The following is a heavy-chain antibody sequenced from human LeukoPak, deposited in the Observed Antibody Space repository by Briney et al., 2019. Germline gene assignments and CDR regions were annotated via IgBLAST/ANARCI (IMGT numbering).Heavy chain of an antibody. V-gene: IGHV4-4*07. CDR2: IYASGIT. CDR1: GDSISNYF. CDR3: AREPLQSRPLDV. Sequence: SETLSLTCTVSGDSISNYFWTWIRQPAGKGLEWIERIYASGITNYNPSLRSRVTMSVDTSKNQFSLKLSSVTAADTAVYYCAREPLQSRPLDVWDKGTTVTVSS. D-gene: IGHD4-11*01. J-gene: IGHJ6*04.